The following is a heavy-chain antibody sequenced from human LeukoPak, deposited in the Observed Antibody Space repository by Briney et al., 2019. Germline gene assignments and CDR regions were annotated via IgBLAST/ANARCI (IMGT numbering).Heavy chain of an antibody. Sequence: GGSLRLSCAASGFTFSDYYMSWIRQAPGKGLEWVSYISSSGSTIYYADSVKGRFTISRDNSKNTLYLQMNSLRAEDTAVYYCAKDKSLYSSSSVGDYWGQGTLVTVSS. CDR3: AKDKSLYSSSSVGDY. CDR2: ISSSGSTI. V-gene: IGHV3-11*01. J-gene: IGHJ4*02. CDR1: GFTFSDYY. D-gene: IGHD6-6*01.